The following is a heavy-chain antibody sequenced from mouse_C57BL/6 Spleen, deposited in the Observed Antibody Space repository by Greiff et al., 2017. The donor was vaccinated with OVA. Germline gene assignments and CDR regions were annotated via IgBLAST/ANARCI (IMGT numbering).Heavy chain of an antibody. D-gene: IGHD2-3*01. CDR2: ISDGGSYT. J-gene: IGHJ2*01. Sequence: EVNVVESGGGLVKPGGSLKLSCAASGFTFSSYAMSWVRQTPEKRLEWVATISDGGSYTYYPDNVKGRFTISRDNAKNNLYLQMSHLKSEDTAMYYCARVDGTYYFDYWGQGTTLTVSS. CDR3: ARVDGTYYFDY. CDR1: GFTFSSYA. V-gene: IGHV5-4*03.